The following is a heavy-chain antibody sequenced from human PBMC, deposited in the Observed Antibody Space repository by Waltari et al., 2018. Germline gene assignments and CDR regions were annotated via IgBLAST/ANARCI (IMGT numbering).Heavy chain of an antibody. CDR2: IKQDGSEK. J-gene: IGHJ4*02. V-gene: IGHV3-7*01. Sequence: EVQLVESGGGLVQPGGSLRLSCAASGFTFSSDWMSWVRQAPGKGREWVANIKQDGSEKYYVDSVKGRFTISRDNAKNSLYLQMNSLRAEDTAVYYCARVDYGDFQTSFDYWGQGTLVTVSS. D-gene: IGHD4-17*01. CDR1: GFTFSSDW. CDR3: ARVDYGDFQTSFDY.